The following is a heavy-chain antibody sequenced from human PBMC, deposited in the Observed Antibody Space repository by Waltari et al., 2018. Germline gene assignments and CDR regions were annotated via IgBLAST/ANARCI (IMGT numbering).Heavy chain of an antibody. V-gene: IGHV3-30*18. Sequence: QVQLVESGGGVVQPGRSLRLSCAASGFTFSSYGMHWVRQAPGKGLEWVAVISYDGSSKYYGDSVKGRFTISRDNSKNTLYLQMNSLRAEDTAVYYCAKDFDSGSYTPDYWGQGTLVTVSS. CDR2: ISYDGSSK. J-gene: IGHJ4*02. D-gene: IGHD1-26*01. CDR3: AKDFDSGSYTPDY. CDR1: GFTFSSYG.